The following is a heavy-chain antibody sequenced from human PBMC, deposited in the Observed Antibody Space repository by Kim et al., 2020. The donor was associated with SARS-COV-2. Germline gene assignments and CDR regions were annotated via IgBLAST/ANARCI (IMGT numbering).Heavy chain of an antibody. J-gene: IGHJ4*02. CDR2: TA. CDR3: AREVAATNDY. D-gene: IGHD6-13*01. Sequence: TANYAQKFQGRVTITADESTSTAYMELSSLRSEDTAVYYCAREVAATNDYWGQGTLVTVSS. V-gene: IGHV1-69*01.